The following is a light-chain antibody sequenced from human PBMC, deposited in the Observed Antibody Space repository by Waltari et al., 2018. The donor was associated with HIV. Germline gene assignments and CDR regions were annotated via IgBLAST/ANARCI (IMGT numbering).Light chain of an antibody. CDR3: QQSYITPYT. CDR1: LNITTF. V-gene: IGKV1-39*01. Sequence: DILMTQSPSSLSASVGDRDTITCRASLNITTFLNWYHQKPGKAPQLLISAASNLQSGVPSRFSGSGSGTDFTLTITSLQPADFATYFCQQSYITPYTFGQGTKLEIK. CDR2: AAS. J-gene: IGKJ2*01.